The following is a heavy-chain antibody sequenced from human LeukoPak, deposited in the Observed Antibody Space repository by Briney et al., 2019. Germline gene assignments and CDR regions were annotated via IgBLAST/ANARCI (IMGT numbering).Heavy chain of an antibody. CDR2: ISTGSSDI. D-gene: IGHD6-13*01. V-gene: IGHV3-21*01. J-gene: IGHJ6*02. CDR3: ARDAFASSWPNYYYGMDV. CDR1: GFTLSTYS. Sequence: GGSLRLSCAASGFTLSTYSMNWVRQAPGKGLEWVSSISTGSSDIYYADSVKGRFTLSRDNAKNSLYLQMNSLRVEDTAVYYCARDAFASSWPNYYYGMDVWGQGTTVTVSS.